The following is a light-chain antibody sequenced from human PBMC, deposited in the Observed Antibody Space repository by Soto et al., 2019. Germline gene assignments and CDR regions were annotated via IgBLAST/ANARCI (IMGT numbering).Light chain of an antibody. V-gene: IGLV2-23*01. J-gene: IGLJ1*01. CDR2: EGS. CDR3: CAYAGTSTYV. CDR1: SSDVGSYNY. Sequence: QSVLTQPASVSGSPGQSITISCTGTSSDVGSYNYVSWDQQHSGKAPKLMIYEGSKRPSGVSNRFSGSKSGNTASLTISGLQAEDEADYYCCAYAGTSTYVFGTGTKVTVL.